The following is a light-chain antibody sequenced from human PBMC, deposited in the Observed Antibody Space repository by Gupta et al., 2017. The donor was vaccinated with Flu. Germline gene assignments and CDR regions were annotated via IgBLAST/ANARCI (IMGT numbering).Light chain of an antibody. CDR2: RDN. CDR1: SSNIGRDY. Sequence: QSLLPQPPSASGTPGQRVTIPCSGSSSNIGRDYVYWYQQFPGKAPKVLIYRDNQRPSGVPDRFSGSKSGTSASLAISGLRSEDEADYYCASWDDSLRVRVFGGGTKLTVL. CDR3: ASWDDSLRVRV. V-gene: IGLV1-47*01. J-gene: IGLJ3*02.